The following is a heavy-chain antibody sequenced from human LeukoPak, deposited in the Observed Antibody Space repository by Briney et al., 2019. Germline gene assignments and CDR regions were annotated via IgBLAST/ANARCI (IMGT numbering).Heavy chain of an antibody. CDR3: ARSHPVLSGSYYGFDY. CDR2: FYSGGST. J-gene: IGHJ4*02. CDR1: GFTVSSNY. D-gene: IGHD1-26*01. Sequence: GGSLRLSCAASGFTVSSNYMSWVRQAPGKGLEWVSVFYSGGSTYYADSVKGRFHISRDNSKNTLYLQMNSLRAEDTGVYYCARSHPVLSGSYYGFDYWGQGTLVTVSS. V-gene: IGHV3-53*01.